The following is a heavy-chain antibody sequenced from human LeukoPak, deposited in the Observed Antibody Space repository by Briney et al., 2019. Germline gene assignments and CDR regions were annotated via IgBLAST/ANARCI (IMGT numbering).Heavy chain of an antibody. CDR2: ISSSSSYI. CDR1: GFTFSSYS. CDR3: AKSPLAVTMTFDI. V-gene: IGHV3-21*01. Sequence: GGSLRLSCAASGFTFSSYSMNWVRQAPGKGLEWVSSISSSSSYIYYADSVKGRFTISRDNSKNTLYLQMNSLRAEDTAVYYCAKSPLAVTMTFDIWGQGTMVTVSS. J-gene: IGHJ3*02. D-gene: IGHD4-17*01.